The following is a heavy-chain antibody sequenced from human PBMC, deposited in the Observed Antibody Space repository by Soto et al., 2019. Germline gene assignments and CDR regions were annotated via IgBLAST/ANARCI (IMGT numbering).Heavy chain of an antibody. Sequence: QVQLQESGPGLVKPSQTLSLTCTVPGGSISSGSYYWSWIRQLPGKGLEWIGYIYYSGSTYYNPSLKSRVTISVDTSKNQFSLKLNSVTAADTAVYYCATRTDYYYGSGSLGGMDVWGQGTTVTVSS. D-gene: IGHD3-10*01. CDR1: GGSISSGSYY. CDR2: IYYSGST. CDR3: ATRTDYYYGSGSLGGMDV. V-gene: IGHV4-31*03. J-gene: IGHJ6*02.